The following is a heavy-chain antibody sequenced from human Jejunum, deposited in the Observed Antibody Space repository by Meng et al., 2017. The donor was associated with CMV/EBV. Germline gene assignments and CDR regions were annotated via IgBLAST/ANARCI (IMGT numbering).Heavy chain of an antibody. D-gene: IGHD3-10*01. Sequence: YMHWVRQAPGQGLEWMAWINPKNGDTHYAQKFQDRVTLTSDPSINTAYMELSSLTSEDTALYYCARDWRGPTFTFQRGVMNWLDPWGQGTLGTVSS. J-gene: IGHJ5*02. CDR3: ARDWRGPTFTFQRGVMNWLDP. CDR2: INPKNGDT. V-gene: IGHV1-2*02. CDR1: Y.